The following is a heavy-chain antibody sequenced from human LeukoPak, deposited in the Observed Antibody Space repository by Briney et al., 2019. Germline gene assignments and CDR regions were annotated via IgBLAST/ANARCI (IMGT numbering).Heavy chain of an antibody. D-gene: IGHD2-2*01. CDR1: GFTFSDYY. CDR2: IRSSGSTI. CDR3: ARDGSTYCSSTSCYSGYCYYGMDV. V-gene: IGHV3-11*01. Sequence: PGGSLRLSCAASGFTFSDYYMSWIRQAPGKGLEWVSYIRSSGSTIYYADSVKGRFTISRDNAKNSLYLQMNSLRAEDTAVYYCARDGSTYCSSTSCYSGYCYYGMDVWGQGTTVTVSS. J-gene: IGHJ6*02.